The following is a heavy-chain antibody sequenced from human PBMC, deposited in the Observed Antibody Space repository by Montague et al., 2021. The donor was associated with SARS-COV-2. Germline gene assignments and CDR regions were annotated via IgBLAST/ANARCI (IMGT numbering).Heavy chain of an antibody. CDR1: DGSFSDFY. CDR2: INHSGTT. J-gene: IGHJ6*03. CDR3: AGGDDNGSGYLDV. V-gene: IGHV4-34*01. Sequence: SETLSLTCAVFDGSFSDFYWSRIRQPPGKGLEWIGEINHSGTTYYNPSLKSRVTISVDTSKNQFSLKLNSVTAADAAVYYCAGGDDNGSGYLDVWGKGTTVTVSS. D-gene: IGHD1-26*01.